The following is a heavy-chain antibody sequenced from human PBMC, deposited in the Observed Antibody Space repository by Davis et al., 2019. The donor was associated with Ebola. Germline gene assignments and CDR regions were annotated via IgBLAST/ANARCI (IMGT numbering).Heavy chain of an antibody. V-gene: IGHV1-46*01. D-gene: IGHD3-10*01. CDR1: GYTFTSYY. CDR3: ARAKTKGLREVVVRAFDI. J-gene: IGHJ3*02. CDR2: INPSGGST. Sequence: AASVKVSCKASGYTFTSYYMHWVRQAPGQGLEWMGIINPSGGSTTYAQNFQGRVTMTRDTSTSTIYMELNRLRSEDTAVYYCARAKTKGLREVVVRAFDIWGQGTMVTVSS.